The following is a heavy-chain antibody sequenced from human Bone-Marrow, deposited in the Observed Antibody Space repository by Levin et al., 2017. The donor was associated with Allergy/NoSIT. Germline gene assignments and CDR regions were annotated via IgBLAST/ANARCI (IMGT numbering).Heavy chain of an antibody. CDR2: IWYDGSDK. CDR1: GFTFSSYG. CDR3: AKAVAGTGTPHL. D-gene: IGHD6-19*01. V-gene: IGHV3-33*06. J-gene: IGHJ4*02. Sequence: GGSLRLSCAASGFTFSSYGMHWVRQAPGRGLEWVAVIWYDGSDKYYVDSVKGRFTISRDNSKKTLYLQMNSLRAEDTAVYYCAKAVAGTGTPHLWGQGTLVTVSS.